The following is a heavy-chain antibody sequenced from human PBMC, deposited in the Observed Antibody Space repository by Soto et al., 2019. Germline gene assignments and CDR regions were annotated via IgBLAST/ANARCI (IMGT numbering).Heavy chain of an antibody. CDR2: MYSSGNT. CDR3: ARQPYDSSGYYYGA. V-gene: IGHV4-39*01. D-gene: IGHD3-22*01. CDR1: AGSISRSNYC. J-gene: IGHJ5*02. Sequence: QLQLQESGPGLVKPSETLSLTCTVSAGSISRSNYCWGWIRQPPGKGLEWIGSMYSSGNTYYNPSRKSRVPISVDTSNNQVSLKLTSVTAADTAVYYCARQPYDSSGYYYGAWGQGTLVTVSS.